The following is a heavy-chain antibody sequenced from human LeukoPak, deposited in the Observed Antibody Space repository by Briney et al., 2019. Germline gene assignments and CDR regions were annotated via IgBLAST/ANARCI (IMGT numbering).Heavy chain of an antibody. CDR3: ARELSSSWYYYYGMDV. Sequence: ASVKVSCKASGYTFTGYDINWVRQATGQGLEWMGWMNPNSGNTGYAQKFQGRVTMTRNTSISTAYMELSSLRSEDTAVYYCARELSSSWYYYYGMDVWGQGTTVTVSS. V-gene: IGHV1-8*01. CDR2: MNPNSGNT. D-gene: IGHD6-13*01. CDR1: GYTFTGYD. J-gene: IGHJ6*02.